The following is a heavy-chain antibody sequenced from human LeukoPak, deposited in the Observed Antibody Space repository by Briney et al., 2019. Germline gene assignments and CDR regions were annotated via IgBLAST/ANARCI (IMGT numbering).Heavy chain of an antibody. D-gene: IGHD6-13*01. CDR2: ISYDGVNE. CDR3: AEDSSTSNYYYGLDV. Sequence: PGGSLRLSCASSGFPFSSYGMHWVRQAPGKGLEWVSYISYDGVNEYYADSVKGRFTISRDNSKNTLYLQMNSLRGDDTGMYFCAEDSSTSNYYYGLDVWGQGTTVTVSS. V-gene: IGHV3-30*02. J-gene: IGHJ6*02. CDR1: GFPFSSYG.